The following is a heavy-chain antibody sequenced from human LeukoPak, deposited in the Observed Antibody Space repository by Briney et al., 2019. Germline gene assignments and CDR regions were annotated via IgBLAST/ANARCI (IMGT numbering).Heavy chain of an antibody. J-gene: IGHJ5*02. D-gene: IGHD6-13*01. V-gene: IGHV3-74*01. Sequence: GGSLRLSCAASGITLSSYSMNWVRQAPGKGLVWVSHILSDGTTTRHADSVKGRFTISRDNARNTLYLQMNSLRDEDTAVYYCARDIAPVGTVWFDPWGQGTLVTVSS. CDR2: ILSDGTTT. CDR3: ARDIAPVGTVWFDP. CDR1: GITLSSYS.